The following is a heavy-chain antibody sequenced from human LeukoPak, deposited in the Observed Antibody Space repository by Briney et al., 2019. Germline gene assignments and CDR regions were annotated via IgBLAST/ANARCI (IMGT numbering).Heavy chain of an antibody. V-gene: IGHV4-34*01. CDR2: INHSGST. D-gene: IGHD2-2*01. CDR3: ARIVGSTSFHGSFDP. CDR1: GGSLSGYY. J-gene: IGHJ5*02. Sequence: SETLSLTCAVYGGSLSGYYWSWIRQPPGKGLEWIGEINHSGSTNYNPSLKSRVTISVDTSKNQFSLKLSSVTAADTAVYYCARIVGSTSFHGSFDPWGQGTLVTVSS.